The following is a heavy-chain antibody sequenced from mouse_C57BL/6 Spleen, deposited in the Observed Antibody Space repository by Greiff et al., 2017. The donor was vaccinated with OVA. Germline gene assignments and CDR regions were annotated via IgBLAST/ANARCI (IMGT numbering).Heavy chain of an antibody. CDR1: GYTFTDYE. CDR2: IDPETGGT. CDR3: TRDPITTVGYAMDY. D-gene: IGHD1-1*01. Sequence: VQLQQSGAELVRPGASVTLSCKASGYTFTDYEMHWVKQTPVHGLEWIGAIDPETGGTAYNQKFKGKAILTADKSSITAYMELRSLTSEDSAVYYCTRDPITTVGYAMDYWGQGTSVTVSS. J-gene: IGHJ4*01. V-gene: IGHV1-15*01.